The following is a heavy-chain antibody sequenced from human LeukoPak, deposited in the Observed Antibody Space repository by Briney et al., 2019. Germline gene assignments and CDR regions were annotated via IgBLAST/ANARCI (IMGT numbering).Heavy chain of an antibody. D-gene: IGHD6-13*01. CDR3: ARHHGSWTDWYFDL. CDR2: IYSSGYT. V-gene: IGHV4-59*08. Sequence: SETLSLTCTVSGGSLGSYFWSWIRQSPGKGLGWIGYIYSSGYTDYNPSLKSRVTISVATFTNQFSLSLRSVTAADTALYYCARHHGSWTDWYFDLWGRGTLVIVSP. CDR1: GGSLGSYF. J-gene: IGHJ2*01.